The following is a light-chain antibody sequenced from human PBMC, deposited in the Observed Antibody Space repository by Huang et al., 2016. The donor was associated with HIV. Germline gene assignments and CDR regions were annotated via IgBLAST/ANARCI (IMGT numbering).Light chain of an antibody. CDR1: QSVSSSY. J-gene: IGKJ2*01. Sequence: IVLTQSPGTLSLSPGERATLSCRASQSVSSSYLGWYQQKPGQAPRLLIYGASSRATGIPDRFSGSGSGTDVTLTISRLEPEDSAVYYCHQVYTFGQGTKLEIK. CDR3: HQVYT. CDR2: GAS. V-gene: IGKV3-20*01.